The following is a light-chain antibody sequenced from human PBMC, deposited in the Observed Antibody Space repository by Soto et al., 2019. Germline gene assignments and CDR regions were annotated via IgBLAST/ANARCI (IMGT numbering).Light chain of an antibody. V-gene: IGKV1-5*01. Sequence: IQMTQSPSTLSASVGDRVTITCRASQSISSWLAWYQQKPGKAPRLLIYDASYLERGVPSRFSGSGSGTEFTLTISDLQPDDLATHYCQQYNSFWTFGQGTKVEI. CDR3: QQYNSFWT. CDR2: DAS. CDR1: QSISSW. J-gene: IGKJ1*01.